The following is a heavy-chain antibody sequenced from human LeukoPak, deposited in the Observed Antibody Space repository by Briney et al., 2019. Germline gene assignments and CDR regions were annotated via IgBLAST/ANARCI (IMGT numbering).Heavy chain of an antibody. CDR1: RYTFTSYD. CDR2: MNPNSGNT. D-gene: IGHD5-12*01. CDR3: ARRDRVARYFDY. J-gene: IGHJ4*02. V-gene: IGHV1-8*03. Sequence: ASVKVSCKASRYTFTSYDINWVRQATGQGLEWMGWMNPNSGNTGYAQKFQGRVTITRNTSISTAYMELSSLRSEDTAVYYCARRDRVARYFDYWGQGTLVTVSS.